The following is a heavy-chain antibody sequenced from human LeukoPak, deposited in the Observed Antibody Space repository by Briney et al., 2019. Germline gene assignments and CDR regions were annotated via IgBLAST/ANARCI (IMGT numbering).Heavy chain of an antibody. CDR2: MNPNSGNT. J-gene: IGHJ6*02. CDR3: ARARPLVVPAAMGYYYGMDV. D-gene: IGHD2-2*01. Sequence: ASVKVSCKASGYAFTSYGISWVRQATGQGLEWMGWMNPNSGNTGYAQKFQGRVTMTRNTSISTAYMELSSLRSEDTAVYYCARARPLVVPAAMGYYYGMDVWGQGTTVTVSS. V-gene: IGHV1-8*02. CDR1: GYAFTSYG.